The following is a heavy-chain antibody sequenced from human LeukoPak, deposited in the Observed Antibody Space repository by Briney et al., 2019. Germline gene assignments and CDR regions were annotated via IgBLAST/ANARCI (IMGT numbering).Heavy chain of an antibody. D-gene: IGHD2-2*01. CDR2: IYYSGGT. V-gene: IGHV4-59*01. CDR1: GGSISSYY. CDR3: ARVRGVVVPGSYYYYGMDV. Sequence: SETLSLTCTVSGGSISSYYWSWIRQPPGKGLEWIGYIYYSGGTNYNPSLKSRVTISVDTSKNQFSLKLSSVTAADTAVYYCARVRGVVVPGSYYYYGMDVWGQGTTVTVSS. J-gene: IGHJ6*02.